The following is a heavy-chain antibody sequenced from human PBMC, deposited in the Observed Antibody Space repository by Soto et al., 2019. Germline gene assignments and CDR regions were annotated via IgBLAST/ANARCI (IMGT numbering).Heavy chain of an antibody. J-gene: IGHJ4*02. CDR2: IRSKTNSYET. V-gene: IGHV3-73*02. Sequence: VQLVESGGGLVQPGGSLKLSCVVSGFTFSGSAMHWVRQASGKGLEWVGRIRSKTNSYETAYAASVKGRFTISRDDSKNTAYLQMNSLKTEDTAVYYCTSHSTDEMIRNWGQGTLVTVSS. D-gene: IGHD3-22*01. CDR1: GFTFSGSA. CDR3: TSHSTDEMIRN.